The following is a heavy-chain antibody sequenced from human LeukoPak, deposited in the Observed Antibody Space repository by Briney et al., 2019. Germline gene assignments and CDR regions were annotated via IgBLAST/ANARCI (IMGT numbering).Heavy chain of an antibody. D-gene: IGHD6-13*01. CDR3: ARDREVYSRTLED. CDR2: IKQDGSEK. J-gene: IGHJ4*02. Sequence: GGSLRLSCAASGFTFSSYWMSWVRQAPGKGLEWVANIKQDGSEKYYADSVKGRFTISRDNAKNSLYLQMNSLRAEDTAVYYCARDREVYSRTLEDWGQGTLVTVSS. V-gene: IGHV3-7*01. CDR1: GFTFSSYW.